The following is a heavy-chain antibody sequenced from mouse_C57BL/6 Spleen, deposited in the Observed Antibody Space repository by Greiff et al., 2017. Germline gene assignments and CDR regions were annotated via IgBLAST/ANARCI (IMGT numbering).Heavy chain of an antibody. D-gene: IGHD2-4*01. J-gene: IGHJ3*01. V-gene: IGHV14-4*01. CDR2: IDPENGDT. CDR1: GFNIKDDY. Sequence: VQLQQSGAELVRPGASVKLSCTASGFNIKDDYMHWVKQRPEQGLEWIGWIDPENGDTEYASKFQGKATITADTSSNTAYLQLSSLTSEDTAVYYCTDYYYDAFAYWGQGTLVTVSA. CDR3: TDYYYDAFAY.